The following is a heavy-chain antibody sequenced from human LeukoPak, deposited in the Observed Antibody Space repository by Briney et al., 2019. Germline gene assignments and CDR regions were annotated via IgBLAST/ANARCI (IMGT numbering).Heavy chain of an antibody. CDR3: ARERQWLGSDY. Sequence: GGSLRLSCAASGFTFSSYSMNWVCQAPGKGLEWVSSISSSSSYIYYADSVKGRFTISRDNAKNSLYLQMNSLRAEDTAVYYCARERQWLGSDYWGQGTLVTVSS. V-gene: IGHV3-21*01. CDR2: ISSSSSYI. D-gene: IGHD6-19*01. CDR1: GFTFSSYS. J-gene: IGHJ4*02.